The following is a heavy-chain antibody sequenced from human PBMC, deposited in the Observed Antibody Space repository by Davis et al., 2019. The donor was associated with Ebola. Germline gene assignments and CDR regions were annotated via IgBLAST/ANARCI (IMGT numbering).Heavy chain of an antibody. CDR2: INPNSGGT. CDR1: GYTFTGYY. J-gene: IGHJ4*02. Sequence: ASVTVSCKASGYTFTGYYMHWVRQAPGQGLEWMGWINPNSGGTNYAQKFQGRVTMTRDTSTRTVYMELSSLRSEDTAVYYCARGRGHYESSGGDYWGQGTLVTVSS. CDR3: ARGRGHYESSGGDY. V-gene: IGHV1-2*02. D-gene: IGHD3-22*01.